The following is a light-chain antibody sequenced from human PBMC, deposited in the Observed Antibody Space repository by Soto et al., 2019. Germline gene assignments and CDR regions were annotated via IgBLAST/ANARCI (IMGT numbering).Light chain of an antibody. CDR2: GNS. V-gene: IGLV1-40*01. CDR3: QSYDSSLSGWV. Sequence: QTVVTQPPSVSGAPGQRVTISCTGSSSNIGAGYDVHWYQQLPGTAPKLLIYGNSNRPSGVPDRFSGSTSGTSASLAITGLRAEDEAGYYCQSYDSSLSGWVFGGGTKLTVL. CDR1: SSNIGAGYD. J-gene: IGLJ3*02.